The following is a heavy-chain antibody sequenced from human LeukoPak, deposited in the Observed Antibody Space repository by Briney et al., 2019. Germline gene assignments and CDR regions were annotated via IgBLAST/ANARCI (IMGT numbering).Heavy chain of an antibody. CDR2: IYYSGST. J-gene: IGHJ6*02. CDR3: ARDLLSGFKSAPGYGMDV. Sequence: SETLSLTCTVSGGSISSSSYYWGWIRQPPGKGLEWLGSIYYSGSTYYNPSLKSRVTISVDTSKNQFSLKLSSVTAADTAVYYCARDLLSGFKSAPGYGMDVWGQGTTVTVSS. D-gene: IGHD3-3*01. V-gene: IGHV4-39*07. CDR1: GGSISSSSYY.